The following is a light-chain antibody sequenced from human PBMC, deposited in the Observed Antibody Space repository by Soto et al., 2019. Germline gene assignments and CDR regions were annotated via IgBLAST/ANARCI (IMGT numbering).Light chain of an antibody. V-gene: IGKV1-16*02. J-gene: IGKJ1*01. Sequence: DIQMTQSPSSLSASVGDRVTITCRASQDISNHLAWFQQKEGKAPRSLIYAASRLQSGVPSKFSGSGSGKDFTLTISSRQPEDFATYYCQQYKSYPMTFGQGPKVEIK. CDR1: QDISNH. CDR3: QQYKSYPMT. CDR2: AAS.